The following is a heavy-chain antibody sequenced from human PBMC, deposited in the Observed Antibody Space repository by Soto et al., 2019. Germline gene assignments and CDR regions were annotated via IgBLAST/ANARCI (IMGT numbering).Heavy chain of an antibody. J-gene: IGHJ4*02. Sequence: SAKVSCRAAGGTCISYAISWVLQALGQGVEGMVGIIPLFGTENYAQKFQGRVTITADESTSTAYMELSSLRAEDTAVYYCARFRRRYRHPPLDYWGQGTLVTVSS. V-gene: IGHV1-69*01. D-gene: IGHD4-4*01. CDR3: ARFRRRYRHPPLDY. CDR1: GGTCISYA. CDR2: IIPLFGTE.